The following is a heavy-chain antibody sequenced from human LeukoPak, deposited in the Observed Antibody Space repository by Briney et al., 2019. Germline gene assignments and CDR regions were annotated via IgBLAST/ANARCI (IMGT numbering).Heavy chain of an antibody. V-gene: IGHV4-34*01. CDR3: ARGHPDSSGYYPFDY. Sequence: SEALSLTCAVYGGSFSGYYWSWIRQPPGKGLEWIGEINHSGSTNYNPSLKSRVTISVDTSKNQFSLKLSSVTAADTAVYYCARGHPDSSGYYPFDYWGQGTLVTVSS. D-gene: IGHD3-22*01. CDR1: GGSFSGYY. CDR2: INHSGST. J-gene: IGHJ4*02.